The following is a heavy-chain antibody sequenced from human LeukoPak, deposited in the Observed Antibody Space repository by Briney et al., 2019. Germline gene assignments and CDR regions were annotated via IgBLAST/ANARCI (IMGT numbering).Heavy chain of an antibody. D-gene: IGHD4-17*01. CDR1: GGSISHYY. Sequence: SSETLSLTCTVSGGSISHYYWSWIRQPPKKGLEWIGYTYYGGSTKFNPSLKSRVAISVDTSKKQFSLNLTSVTAADTAVYYCARGPSVTSIGGPWGQGTLVTVPS. CDR2: TYYGGST. V-gene: IGHV4-59*01. CDR3: ARGPSVTSIGGP. J-gene: IGHJ5*02.